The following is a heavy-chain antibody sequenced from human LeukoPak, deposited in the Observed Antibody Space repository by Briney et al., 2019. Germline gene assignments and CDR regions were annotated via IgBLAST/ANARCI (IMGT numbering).Heavy chain of an antibody. V-gene: IGHV4-59*01. CDR1: GGSISSYY. CDR3: ASGRAPSQN. Sequence: SETLSLTCTVFGGSISSYYWSWIRQPPGKGLGWIGYIYYSGGSNYNPSLKSRVTISIDTSKKQFSLRLTSVTAADTAVYYCASGRAPSQNWGQGTLVTVSS. CDR2: IYYSGGS. J-gene: IGHJ4*02. D-gene: IGHD2-15*01.